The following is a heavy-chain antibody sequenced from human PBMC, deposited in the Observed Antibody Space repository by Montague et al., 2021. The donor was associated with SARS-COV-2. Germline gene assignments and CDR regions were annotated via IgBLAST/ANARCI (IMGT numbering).Heavy chain of an antibody. J-gene: IGHJ5*02. V-gene: IGHV4-34*01. CDR3: AGGPRITMIVVVITDIWFDP. D-gene: IGHD3-22*01. Sequence: SETLSLTCAVYGGSFSGYYWSWIRQPPGKGLEWIGEINHSGSTNYNPSLESRVTISVDTSKNQFSLKLSSVTAADAAVYYCAGGPRITMIVVVITDIWFDPWGQGTLVTVSS. CDR1: GGSFSGYY. CDR2: INHSGST.